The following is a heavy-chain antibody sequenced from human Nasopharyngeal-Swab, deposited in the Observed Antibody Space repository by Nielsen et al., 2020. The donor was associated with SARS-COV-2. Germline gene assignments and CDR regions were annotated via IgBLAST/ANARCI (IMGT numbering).Heavy chain of an antibody. Sequence: VRQAPGKGLEWVANIKQDGSEKYYVDSVKGRFTISRDNAKNSLYLQMNGLRAEDTAVYYCARVSRYYDILTGYYAEDGMDVWGQGTTVTVSS. CDR3: ARVSRYYDILTGYYAEDGMDV. V-gene: IGHV3-7*01. J-gene: IGHJ6*02. D-gene: IGHD3-9*01. CDR2: IKQDGSEK.